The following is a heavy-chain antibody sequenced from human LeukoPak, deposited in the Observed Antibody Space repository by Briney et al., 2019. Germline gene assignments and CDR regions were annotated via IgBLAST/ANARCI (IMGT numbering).Heavy chain of an antibody. V-gene: IGHV6-1*01. CDR3: ARVMGAATIRGIHFFDY. J-gene: IGHJ4*02. D-gene: IGHD4-17*01. CDR1: GDSVSSNSAA. CDR2: TYYRSKWYN. Sequence: SQTLSLTCAISGDSVSSNSAAWNWIRQSPSRGLEWLGRTYYRSKWYNDYAVSVKSRITINPDTSKNQFSLQLNSVTPEDTAVYYCARVMGAATIRGIHFFDYWGQGTLVTVSS.